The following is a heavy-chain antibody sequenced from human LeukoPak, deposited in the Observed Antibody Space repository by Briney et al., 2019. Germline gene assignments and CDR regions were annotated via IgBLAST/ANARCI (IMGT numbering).Heavy chain of an antibody. Sequence: GGSLRLSCAASGFTFSSYEMHWVRQAPGKGLEWVSYISSGAGGIYYADSVKGRFTISRDNAKNSLYLQMNSLRVEDTAVYYCARASDSSAGGHWGQGTLVTVSS. CDR2: ISSGAGGI. V-gene: IGHV3-48*03. CDR1: GFTFSSYE. J-gene: IGHJ4*02. CDR3: ARASDSSAGGH. D-gene: IGHD6-13*01.